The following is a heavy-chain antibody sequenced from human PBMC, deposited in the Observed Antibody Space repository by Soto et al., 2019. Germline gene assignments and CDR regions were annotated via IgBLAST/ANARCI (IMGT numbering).Heavy chain of an antibody. CDR2: ISVNNGDT. Sequence: QVQLVQSGAEVKEPGASLKVSCKAPRYTLSNVGIGWGRQAPGQGRERMRWISVNNGDTKCAQKFQGRLTMTTDTSTSTAYMEMRSLRTDDTAVYYCGREYCSGDRCYGPDYCGRGSLVTVSS. CDR3: GREYCSGDRCYGPDY. J-gene: IGHJ4*02. V-gene: IGHV1-18*01. CDR1: RYTLSNVG. D-gene: IGHD2-15*01.